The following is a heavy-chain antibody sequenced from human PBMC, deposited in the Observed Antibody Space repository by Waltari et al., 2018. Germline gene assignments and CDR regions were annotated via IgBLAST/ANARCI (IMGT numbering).Heavy chain of an antibody. Sequence: EVQLVESGGVVVQPGGSLRLSCAASGFTFDDYAMHWVRQAPGKGLEWVSLISGEGGMTCDSDSVKGQFPISRDNSKNSLYLKMNSLRAEDTALYYCAKGHYYDHYGMDVWGQGTTVTVSS. J-gene: IGHJ6*02. CDR3: AKGHYYDHYGMDV. V-gene: IGHV3-43D*03. CDR2: ISGEGGMT. CDR1: GFTFDDYA.